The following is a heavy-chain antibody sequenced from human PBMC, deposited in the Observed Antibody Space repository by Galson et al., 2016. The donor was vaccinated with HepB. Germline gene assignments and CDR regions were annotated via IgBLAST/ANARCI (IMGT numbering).Heavy chain of an antibody. CDR1: GFTFSYHV. D-gene: IGHD1-26*01. J-gene: IGHJ3*02. CDR2: ITGRGT. V-gene: IGHV3-23*01. Sequence: SLRLSCAASGFTFSYHVMSWVRQAPGRGLEWVSTITGRGTFYADSVTGRFTISRDNAKNSLYLQMNSLRVEDTAVYYCATDPPWDSDVFDIWGQGTMVTVSS. CDR3: ATDPPWDSDVFDI.